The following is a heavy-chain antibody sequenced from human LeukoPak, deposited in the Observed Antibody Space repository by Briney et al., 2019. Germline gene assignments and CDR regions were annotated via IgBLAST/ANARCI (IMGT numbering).Heavy chain of an antibody. CDR1: GYTFTGYY. D-gene: IGHD2-8*01. CDR2: IKPNSGGA. CDR3: ARVWPCSNGVCPDVLEY. V-gene: IGHV1-2*02. J-gene: IGHJ4*02. Sequence: ASVKVSCKASGYTFTGYYIHWVRQAPGQGLEWMGCIKPNSGGAYYAQNFQDRVTMTRDTSISTAYMELSRLRSDDTAVYYCARVWPCSNGVCPDVLEYWGQGTLVTVSS.